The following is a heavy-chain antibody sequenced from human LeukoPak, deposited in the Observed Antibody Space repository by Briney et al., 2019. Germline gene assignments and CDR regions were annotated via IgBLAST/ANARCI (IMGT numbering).Heavy chain of an antibody. CDR3: AKDRYSSNWYYFDY. CDR1: GFTFDDYA. J-gene: IGHJ4*02. D-gene: IGHD6-13*01. V-gene: IGHV3-9*01. CDR2: ISWNSGSI. Sequence: PGGSLRLSCAASGFTFDDYAMHWVRQAPGKGLEWVSGISWNSGSIGYADSVKGRFTISRDNAKNSLYLQMNSLRVEDTALYYCAKDRYSSNWYYFDYWGQGTLVTVSS.